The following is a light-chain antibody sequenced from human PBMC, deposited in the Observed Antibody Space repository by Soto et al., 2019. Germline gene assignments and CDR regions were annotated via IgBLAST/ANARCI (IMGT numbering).Light chain of an antibody. CDR2: GAS. Sequence: EIVLTQSPGTLSLSPGERATLSCRASQSVSSSYLAWYQQKPGQAPRLLIYGASSRATGIPDRFSGSGSGTDYTLSISMLKPQGFAVYYWQRYRSLGVVIKVEIK. J-gene: IGKJ4*01. CDR3: QRYRS. V-gene: IGKV3-20*01. CDR1: QSVSSSY.